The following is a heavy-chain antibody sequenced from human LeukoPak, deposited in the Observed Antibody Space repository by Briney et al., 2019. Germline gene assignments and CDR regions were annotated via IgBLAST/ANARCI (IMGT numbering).Heavy chain of an antibody. CDR2: ITPNADRA. D-gene: IGHD3-22*01. Sequence: GGSLRLSCAASGFTFGSYGVSWVRQAPGKGLEWVSFITPNADRASYADSVEGRFTISRDNPRNTLYMQMNSLRGEDTAVYYCAIMHGYYDGSGYWVQWGQGTLVTVSS. CDR3: AIMHGYYDGSGYWVQ. CDR1: GFTFGSYG. V-gene: IGHV3-23*01. J-gene: IGHJ1*01.